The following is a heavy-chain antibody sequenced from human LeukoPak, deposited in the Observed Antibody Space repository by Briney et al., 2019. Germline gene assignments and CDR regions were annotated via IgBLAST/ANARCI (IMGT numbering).Heavy chain of an antibody. CDR3: ALGRGREGGYPITGYFDY. Sequence: GGSLRLSCATSGFTFSSNWMSWVRHVPGRGLDWVANIKPDGSAQYYAASVKGRFTVSRDNAKNSLYLQMNSLRVEDTAVYYCALGRGREGGYPITGYFDYWGQGTLVTVSS. D-gene: IGHD3-3*01. J-gene: IGHJ4*02. V-gene: IGHV3-7*01. CDR2: IKPDGSAQ. CDR1: GFTFSSNW.